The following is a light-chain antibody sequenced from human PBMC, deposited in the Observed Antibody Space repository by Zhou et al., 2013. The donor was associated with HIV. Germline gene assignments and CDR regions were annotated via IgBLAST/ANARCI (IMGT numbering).Light chain of an antibody. J-gene: IGKJ2*01. V-gene: IGKV3-20*01. Sequence: EIVLTQFPGTLSLSPGETATLSCRASQSVRSSDLAWYQQKPGQTPRLLIYGASNRATGIPDRFSAGGSGSDFTLTIDRLQPEDFAVYYCQHYVNSPPYTFGQGTKLEIK. CDR2: GAS. CDR1: QSVRSSD. CDR3: QHYVNSPPYT.